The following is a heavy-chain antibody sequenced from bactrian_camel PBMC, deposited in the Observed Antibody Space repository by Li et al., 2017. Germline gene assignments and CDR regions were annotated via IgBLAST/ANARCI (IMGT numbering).Heavy chain of an antibody. Sequence: QLVESGGGLVQSGGSLRLSCAASGFTFSNFWMYWVRQAPGKGLEWVSTINSAGGSTYYADSVKGRFTISRDNAKNTVYLQMNSLKGDDTADYYCVRATSGLYPWGQGTQVTVS. D-gene: IGHD2*01. J-gene: IGHJ6*01. CDR3: VRATSGLYP. V-gene: IGHV3S25*01. CDR1: GFTFSNFW. CDR2: INSAGGST.